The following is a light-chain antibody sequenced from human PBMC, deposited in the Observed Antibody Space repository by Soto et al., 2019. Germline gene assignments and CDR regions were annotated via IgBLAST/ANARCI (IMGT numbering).Light chain of an antibody. V-gene: IGKV1-5*01. CDR2: DAS. J-gene: IGKJ2*01. Sequence: DIQLTQSPSTLAASVGDRVTITCRASQSISDWLAWYQQKPGKAPELLISDASTLTPGVPPRFSGSGSGTEFTLIISSLQPDDVATYFCQEYKTYAFGPGTRVEIK. CDR3: QEYKTYA. CDR1: QSISDW.